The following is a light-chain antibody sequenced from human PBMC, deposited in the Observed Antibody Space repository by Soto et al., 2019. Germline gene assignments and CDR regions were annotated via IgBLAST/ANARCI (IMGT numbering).Light chain of an antibody. CDR3: QQYETFSGT. CDR2: DAS. Sequence: MQLTQSPSTLSASLGERVNVTCRASPSVSGWLAWYQQKPGEAPKLLIYDASALPRGVPSRFSGSGSGTKFTLTIASLQPDDFATYFCQQYETFSGTFGPGTKVDIK. V-gene: IGKV1-5*01. J-gene: IGKJ1*01. CDR1: PSVSGW.